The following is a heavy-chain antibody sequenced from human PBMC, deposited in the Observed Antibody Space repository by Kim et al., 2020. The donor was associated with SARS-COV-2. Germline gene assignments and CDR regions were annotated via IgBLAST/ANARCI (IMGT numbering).Heavy chain of an antibody. CDR1: GDSVSNKFAS. Sequence: SQTLSLTCAISGDSVSNKFASWNWIRESPSTGLEWLGRTYDRSKWPQEYAPSVKSRIIINPDTSKNQFSLQFKSVTPADTAIYYCARANDWGIKDWGQGT. D-gene: IGHD3-16*01. J-gene: IGHJ4*02. CDR3: ARANDWGIKD. V-gene: IGHV6-1*01. CDR2: TYDRSKWPQ.